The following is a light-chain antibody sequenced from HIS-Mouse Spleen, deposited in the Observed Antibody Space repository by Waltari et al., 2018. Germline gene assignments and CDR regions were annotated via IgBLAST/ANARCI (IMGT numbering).Light chain of an antibody. CDR3: SSYTSSSFNVV. V-gene: IGLV2-14*03. CDR2: DVS. CDR1: TSDSWSYNL. J-gene: IGLJ2*01. Sequence: SALTQPASVSGCPGNSIAISCPGPTSDSWSYNLVSLYQQHPGKAPKLMIYDVSNRPSGVSNRFSGSKSGNTASLTISGLQAEDEADYYCSSYTSSSFNVVFGGGTKLTVL.